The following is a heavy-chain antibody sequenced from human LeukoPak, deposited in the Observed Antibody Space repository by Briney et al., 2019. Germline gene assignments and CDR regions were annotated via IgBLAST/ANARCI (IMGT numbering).Heavy chain of an antibody. J-gene: IGHJ4*02. CDR1: GFTFGDYA. Sequence: PGGSLRLSCTASGFTFGDYAMSWVRQAPGKGLEWVGFIRSKAYGGTTEYAASVKGRFTISRDDSKRIAYLQMNSLKTEDTAVYYCTRVRVGYYDSSGLYYFDYWGQGTLATVSS. CDR3: TRVRVGYYDSSGLYYFDY. V-gene: IGHV3-49*04. CDR2: IRSKAYGGTT. D-gene: IGHD3-22*01.